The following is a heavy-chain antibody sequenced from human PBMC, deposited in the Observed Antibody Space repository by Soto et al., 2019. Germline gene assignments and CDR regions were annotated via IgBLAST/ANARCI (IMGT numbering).Heavy chain of an antibody. V-gene: IGHV3-64*01. CDR1: GFTFSSYD. Sequence: EVQLVESGGGLVQPGGSLRLSCAASGFTFSSYDMHWVRQAPGKGLEYVSAISSNGGSTYYANSVKGRFTISRDNSKNTLYLQMGSLRAEHMAVYYCARGGLQLTLPFDHWGQVTLVTVSS. CDR2: ISSNGGST. J-gene: IGHJ4*02. CDR3: ARGGLQLTLPFDH. D-gene: IGHD2-21*02.